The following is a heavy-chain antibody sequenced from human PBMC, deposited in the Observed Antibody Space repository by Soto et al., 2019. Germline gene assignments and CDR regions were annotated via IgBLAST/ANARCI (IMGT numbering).Heavy chain of an antibody. D-gene: IGHD2-15*01. CDR2: IRNKANSYAT. CDR1: GFTFSGSA. V-gene: IGHV3-73*02. CDR3: TSHSPEDMIRT. J-gene: IGHJ5*02. Sequence: VQLVESGGGLVQPGGSLKLSCAASGFTFSGSALHWVRQASGKGLEWVGRIRNKANSYATAYAASVKGRFTISRDDSKNTAYLQMNSLKTEDTAVYYCTSHSPEDMIRTWGQGTLVTVSS.